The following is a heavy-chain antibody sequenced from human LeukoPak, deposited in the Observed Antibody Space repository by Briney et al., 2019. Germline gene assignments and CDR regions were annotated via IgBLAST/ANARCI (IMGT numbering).Heavy chain of an antibody. CDR1: GYTFTSYG. V-gene: IGHV1-18*01. D-gene: IGHD3-16*01. J-gene: IGHJ3*01. Sequence: ASVKVSCKASGYTFTSYGISWVRQAPGQGLEWMGWISAYNGNTNYAQKLQGRVTMTTDTSTSTAYMELRSLRSDDTAVYYCALAPAHHRGDTDHHVRVWGQGTMVTVSS. CDR3: ALAPAHHRGDTDHHVRV. CDR2: ISAYNGNT.